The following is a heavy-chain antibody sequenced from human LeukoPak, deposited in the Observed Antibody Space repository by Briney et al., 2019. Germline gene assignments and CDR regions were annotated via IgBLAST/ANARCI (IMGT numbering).Heavy chain of an antibody. CDR2: IDPSDSYT. D-gene: IGHD6-6*01. J-gene: IGHJ5*02. CDR1: GYSFTSYW. V-gene: IGHV5-10-1*01. Sequence: GESLKISCKGSGYSFTSYWISWVRQMPGKGLEWMGRIDPSDSYTNYSPSFQGHVTISADKSISTAYLQWSSLKASDTAMYYCARLLQSIVAQNWFDPWGQGTLVTVSS. CDR3: ARLLQSIVAQNWFDP.